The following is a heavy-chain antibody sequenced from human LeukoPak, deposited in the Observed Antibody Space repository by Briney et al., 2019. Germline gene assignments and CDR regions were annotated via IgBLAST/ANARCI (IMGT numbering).Heavy chain of an antibody. CDR2: IFYSGST. D-gene: IGHD3-10*01. V-gene: IGHV4-38-2*02. CDR1: GYSISSGYY. J-gene: IGHJ3*02. Sequence: SETLSLTCNVSGYSISSGYYWGWIRQPPGKGLEWIGNIFYSGSTYYSPSLKSRVTISLDTSRNQFSLKLNSVTAADTAVYYCAKSNGYGLVDIWGQGTMVTVSS. CDR3: AKSNGYGLVDI.